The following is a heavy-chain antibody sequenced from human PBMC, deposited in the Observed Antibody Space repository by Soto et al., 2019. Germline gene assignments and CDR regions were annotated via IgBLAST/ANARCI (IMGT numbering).Heavy chain of an antibody. J-gene: IGHJ6*02. D-gene: IGHD6-19*01. CDR2: INPSGGST. V-gene: IGHV1-46*01. Sequence: ASVKVSCKASGYTFTSYYMHWVRQAPGQGLEWMGIINPSGGSTSYAQKFQGRVTMTRGTSTSTVYMELSSLRSEDTAVYYCARGRIAVAGRTYYYYYGMDVWGQGTTVTVSS. CDR3: ARGRIAVAGRTYYYYYGMDV. CDR1: GYTFTSYY.